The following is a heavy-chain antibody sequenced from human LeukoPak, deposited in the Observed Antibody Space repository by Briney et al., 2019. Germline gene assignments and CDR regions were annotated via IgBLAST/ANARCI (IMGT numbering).Heavy chain of an antibody. CDR1: GFTVPGHY. J-gene: IGHJ4*02. CDR3: TRGGPEGSGYSYGSHDY. CDR2: INPNSGAT. V-gene: IGHV1-2*02. D-gene: IGHD5-18*01. Sequence: ASVKVSCKASGFTVPGHYMHWVRQAPGQGLEWMGWINPNSGATNYAQKFQGRVTMTRDASISTVYMELSRLRSDDTAVYYCTRGGPEGSGYSYGSHDYWGQGTLVTVSS.